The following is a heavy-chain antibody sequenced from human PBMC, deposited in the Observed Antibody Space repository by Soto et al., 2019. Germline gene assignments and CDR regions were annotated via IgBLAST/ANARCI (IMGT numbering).Heavy chain of an antibody. CDR3: AREGQAPYYYYGMDV. V-gene: IGHV1-18*01. CDR2: ISGYNGNT. J-gene: IGHJ6*02. Sequence: QVQVVQSGDEVKKPGASVKVSCKASGYTFTNYGFSWVRQAPGQGLEWMGWISGYNGNTKYAEKSQGRVTMTTDTSTSTAHMELRSLRSDDTGVYYCAREGQAPYYYYGMDVWGQGTAVTVSS. CDR1: GYTFTNYG.